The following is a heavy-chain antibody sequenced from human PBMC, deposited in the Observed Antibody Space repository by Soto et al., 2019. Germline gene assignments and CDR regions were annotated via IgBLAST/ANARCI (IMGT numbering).Heavy chain of an antibody. Sequence: QVQLVQSGAEVKKPGSSVRVSCKASGGSFNAYSFNWVRQAPGQGLEWMGGIIPIVDIIDYAQKFQGRVTITADKSTTTAYMELTSLRSEDTAVYYCARSGQPDDYYASGGTFDYWGQGTLVTVSS. CDR3: ARSGQPDDYYASGGTFDY. CDR2: IIPIVDII. CDR1: GGSFNAYS. J-gene: IGHJ4*02. V-gene: IGHV1-69*02. D-gene: IGHD3-10*01.